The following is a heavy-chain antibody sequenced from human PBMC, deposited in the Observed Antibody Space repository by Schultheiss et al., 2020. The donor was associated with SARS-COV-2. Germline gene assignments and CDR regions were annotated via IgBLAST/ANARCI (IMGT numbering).Heavy chain of an antibody. Sequence: SETLSLTCSVSGGSISSGPCYWSWIRQPPGKGLEWIGYIYYSGSTYYNPSLKSRVTISVDTSKNQFSLKLSSVTAADTAVYYCARDPTYYYDSSGYSWGQGTLVTVS. J-gene: IGHJ5*02. CDR3: ARDPTYYYDSSGYS. CDR2: IYYSGST. CDR1: GGSISSGPCY. D-gene: IGHD3-22*01. V-gene: IGHV4-30-4*01.